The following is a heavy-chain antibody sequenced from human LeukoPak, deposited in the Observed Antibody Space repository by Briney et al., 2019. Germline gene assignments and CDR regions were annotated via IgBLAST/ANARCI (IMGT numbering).Heavy chain of an antibody. CDR3: ARDQLVVPDAILGKDWFAP. Sequence: GAVKVSCKAAGYTFTSYGSSWVRQAPGQGLEWMGGISAYNGNTNYAQKPQGRVTMTTDTSTSTACMALRSLRSDDTAVYYCARDQLVVPDAILGKDWFAPWGQGTLVTVSS. CDR2: ISAYNGNT. J-gene: IGHJ5*02. V-gene: IGHV1-18*01. CDR1: GYTFTSYG. D-gene: IGHD2-2*02.